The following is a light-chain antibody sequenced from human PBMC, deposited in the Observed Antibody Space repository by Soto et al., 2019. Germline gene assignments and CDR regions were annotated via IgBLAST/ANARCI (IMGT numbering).Light chain of an antibody. J-gene: IGKJ1*01. CDR1: QSFSSTF. Sequence: EILLTQSTDSLSLSPGDRATLSCRASQSFSSTFFAWYQQKPGQAPRLLIYGASSRATGIPDRFSGSGSGTDFTLTISGLEPEDFAVYYCQQYASSVTFGQGTKVQIK. V-gene: IGKV3-20*01. CDR2: GAS. CDR3: QQYASSVT.